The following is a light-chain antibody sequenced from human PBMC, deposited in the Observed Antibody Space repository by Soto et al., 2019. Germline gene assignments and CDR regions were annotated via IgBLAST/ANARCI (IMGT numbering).Light chain of an antibody. V-gene: IGKV3-15*01. Sequence: TQSPPTLSVAPGERATLSSRSSPNVNIDVAWYQQKPGQPPRLLIYGASARATGFPARFSGSGSGTCFALAMDSLQSEYFAVYYGQQYSNLPLTFGGGTKVEI. CDR1: PNVNID. CDR3: QQYSNLPLT. J-gene: IGKJ4*02. CDR2: GAS.